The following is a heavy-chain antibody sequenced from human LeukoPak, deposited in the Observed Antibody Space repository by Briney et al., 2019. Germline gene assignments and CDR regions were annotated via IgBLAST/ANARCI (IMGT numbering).Heavy chain of an antibody. V-gene: IGHV1-69*13. D-gene: IGHD2-2*03. CDR3: ARDGYCSSTSCYGYYYYYMDV. Sequence: ASVKVSCKASGGTFSSYAISWVRQAPGQGLEWMGGIIPIFGTANYAQKFQGRVTITADEYTTTAYMELSSLSPEDTDVYDCARDGYCSSTSCYGYYYYYMDVWGKGTTVTVSS. J-gene: IGHJ6*03. CDR2: IIPIFGTA. CDR1: GGTFSSYA.